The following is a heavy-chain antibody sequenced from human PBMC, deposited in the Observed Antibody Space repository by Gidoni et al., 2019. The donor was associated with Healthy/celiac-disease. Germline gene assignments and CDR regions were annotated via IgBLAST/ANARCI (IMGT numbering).Heavy chain of an antibody. Sequence: EVQLVESGGGLVKPGGSLRLSCAASGFTFSSYSMNWVRQAPGKGLEWVSSISSSSSYIYYADSVKGRFTISRDNAKNSLYLQMNSLRAEDTAVYYCASGPLLWFGEEPPAFDIWGQGTMVTVSS. CDR1: GFTFSSYS. J-gene: IGHJ3*02. CDR2: ISSSSSYI. CDR3: ASGPLLWFGEEPPAFDI. D-gene: IGHD3-10*01. V-gene: IGHV3-21*01.